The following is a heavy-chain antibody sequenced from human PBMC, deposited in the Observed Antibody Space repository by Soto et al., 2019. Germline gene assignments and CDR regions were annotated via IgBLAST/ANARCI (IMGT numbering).Heavy chain of an antibody. CDR1: GGTFSSYT. V-gene: IGHV1-8*02. Sequence: ASVKVSCKASGGTFSSYTINWVRQATGQGLEWMGWMNPNSGNTGYAQKFQGRVTMTRNTSISTAYMELSSLGSEDTAVYYCARGRGAARRGNWFDPWGQGTLVTVSS. D-gene: IGHD6-6*01. J-gene: IGHJ5*02. CDR3: ARGRGAARRGNWFDP. CDR2: MNPNSGNT.